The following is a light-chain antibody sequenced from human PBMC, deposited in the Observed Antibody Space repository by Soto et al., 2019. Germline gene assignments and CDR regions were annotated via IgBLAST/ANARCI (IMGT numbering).Light chain of an antibody. J-gene: IGKJ1*01. Sequence: ELVLTQSPATLSFFPLEIATLSCRASQSVSNNLVWYQQKPGQAPRLLIYGAFTRATGIPARFSGSGSGTEFTLTISSLQSEDFAVYYCQQCNNWPLTFGQGTKVDIK. CDR3: QQCNNWPLT. V-gene: IGKV3-15*01. CDR1: QSVSNN. CDR2: GAF.